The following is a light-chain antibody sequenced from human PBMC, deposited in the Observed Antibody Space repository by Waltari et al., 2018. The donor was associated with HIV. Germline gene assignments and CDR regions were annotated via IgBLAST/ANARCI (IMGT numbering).Light chain of an antibody. J-gene: IGLJ3*02. CDR2: NSD. Sequence: QSVVTQPHSASGTPGPRVTMSCSGSASNIGGNGVNWYQHLPQTAPKLVIYNSDERPLGVPDRFSASKTGTSASLDISGLQSEDEADYYCATWDDGLSGWVFGGGTRLTVL. CDR3: ATWDDGLSGWV. CDR1: ASNIGGNG. V-gene: IGLV1-44*01.